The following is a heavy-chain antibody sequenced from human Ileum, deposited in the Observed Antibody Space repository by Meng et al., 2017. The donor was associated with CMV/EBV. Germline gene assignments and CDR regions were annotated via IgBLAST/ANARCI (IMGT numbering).Heavy chain of an antibody. CDR1: GFTFSNSA. J-gene: IGHJ4*02. CDR3: AKGAARWARDGGTRIDF. Sequence: GGSLRLSCAASGFTFSNSAMSWVRQAPGKGLEWVSTITGIAGNTYFDTYYADSVKGRFTISRDNSKTSLYLQMSSVRPEDTALYYCAKGAARWARDGGTRIDFWGQGTLVTVSS. D-gene: IGHD4-23*01. V-gene: IGHV3-23*01. CDR2: ITGIAGNTYFDT.